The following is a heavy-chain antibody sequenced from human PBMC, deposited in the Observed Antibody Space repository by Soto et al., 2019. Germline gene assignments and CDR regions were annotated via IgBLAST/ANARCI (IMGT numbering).Heavy chain of an antibody. D-gene: IGHD1-26*01. CDR2: IYYSGSS. Sequence: TLSLTCTVSGGSIGNSYWSWIRQSPGKGLEWIGYIYYSGSSNYNPSLKSRVSISVDTSKNQFSLKLSSVTAADTAVYYCARVVGATLDYWGQGTLVTVSS. CDR3: ARVVGATLDY. V-gene: IGHV4-59*08. J-gene: IGHJ4*02. CDR1: GGSIGNSY.